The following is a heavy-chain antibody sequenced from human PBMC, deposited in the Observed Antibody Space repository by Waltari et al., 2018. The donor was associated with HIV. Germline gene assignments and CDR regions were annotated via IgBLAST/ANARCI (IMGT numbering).Heavy chain of an antibody. CDR3: AKAAFNGYNYCAFDI. D-gene: IGHD5-12*01. V-gene: IGHV3-23*01. CDR1: GFTFSSYA. Sequence: EEQLLESGGGLVQPGGSLRLSCAASGFTFSSYAMNWVRQAPGKGLEWVSGISGSVGSTYYADSVKGRFTISRDNSKNTLYLQMNSLRAEDTAVYYCAKAAFNGYNYCAFDIWGQGTMVTVFS. CDR2: ISGSVGST. J-gene: IGHJ3*02.